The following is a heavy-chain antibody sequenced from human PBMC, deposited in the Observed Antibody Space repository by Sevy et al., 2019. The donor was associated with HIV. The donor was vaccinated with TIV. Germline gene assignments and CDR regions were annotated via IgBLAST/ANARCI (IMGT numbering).Heavy chain of an antibody. CDR2: IYSGGNT. CDR1: GFTVSNNY. J-gene: IGHJ4*02. CDR3: ARETVSGYNL. V-gene: IGHV3-53*01. Sequence: GGSLRLSCAASGFTVSNNYISWVRQATGKGLEWVSVIYSGGNTYYADSVKGRFTISRDNSKNTVYLQMNSLRVEDTAVYFCARETVSGYNLWGQGTVVTVSS. D-gene: IGHD5-12*01.